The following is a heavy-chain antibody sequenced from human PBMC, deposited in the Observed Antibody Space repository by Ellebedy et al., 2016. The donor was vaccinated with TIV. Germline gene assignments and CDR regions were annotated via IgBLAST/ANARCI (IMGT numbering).Heavy chain of an antibody. J-gene: IGHJ6*02. CDR3: AKDKVFGAPRWEINV. Sequence: GESLKISCAASGFTFSSYAMSWVRQAPGKGLELVSGIIASGGSTYYADSVKGRFTISRDNSKNTLYLQMNSLRAEDTAVYYCAKDKVFGAPRWEINVWGQGITVTVSS. CDR2: IIASGGST. V-gene: IGHV3-23*01. D-gene: IGHD1-26*01. CDR1: GFTFSSYA.